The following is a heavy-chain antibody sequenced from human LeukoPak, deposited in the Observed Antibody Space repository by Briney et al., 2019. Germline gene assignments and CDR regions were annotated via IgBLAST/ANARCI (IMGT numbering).Heavy chain of an antibody. CDR3: ARGNWWVGAAQYCDY. V-gene: IGHV3-21*01. Sequence: GGSLRLSCAASGFTFSSYSMNWVRQAPGKGLEWVSSISSSSSYIYYADSVKGRFTISRDNAKNSLYLQMDSLRAEDTAVYFCARGNWWVGAAQYCDYWGRGTLVTVSS. J-gene: IGHJ4*02. CDR1: GFTFSSYS. CDR2: ISSSSSYI. D-gene: IGHD2-8*02.